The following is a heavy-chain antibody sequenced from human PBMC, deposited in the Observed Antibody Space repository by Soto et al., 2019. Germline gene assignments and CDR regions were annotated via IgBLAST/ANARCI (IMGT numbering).Heavy chain of an antibody. Sequence: GGSLRLSCAASGFTFSSYGVHWVRQAPGKGLEWVAVISYDGSNKYYADSVKGRFTISRDNSKNTLYLQMNSLRAEDTAVYYCAKGAGSYYYYYYGMDVRGQGTTVTVSS. CDR3: AKGAGSYYYYYYGMDV. CDR1: GFTFSSYG. CDR2: ISYDGSNK. J-gene: IGHJ6*02. V-gene: IGHV3-30*18. D-gene: IGHD1-26*01.